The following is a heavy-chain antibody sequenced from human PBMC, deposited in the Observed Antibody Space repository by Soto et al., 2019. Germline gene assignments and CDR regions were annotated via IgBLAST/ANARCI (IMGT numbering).Heavy chain of an antibody. V-gene: IGHV1-2*02. J-gene: IGHJ4*02. CDR2: INPNSGGT. Sequence: QVQLVQSGAEVKKPGASVKVSCKASGYTFTGSQIHWVRQAPGQGLEWMGWINPNSGGTNYAQKFQGRVTMTSDTSITTAYMELNGLTSDDTAVYYCASGRTIVSPGNWGQGTLVSVSS. CDR1: GYTFTGSQ. D-gene: IGHD2-21*01. CDR3: ASGRTIVSPGN.